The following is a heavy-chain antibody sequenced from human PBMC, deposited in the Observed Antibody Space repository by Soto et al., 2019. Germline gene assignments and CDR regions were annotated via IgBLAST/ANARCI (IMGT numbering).Heavy chain of an antibody. J-gene: IGHJ4*02. Sequence: QVQLVESGGGVVQPGRSLRLSCAASGFTFSSYAMHWVRQAPGKGLEWVAVISYDGSNKYYADSVKGRFTISRDNSKNTRDLQVNSLRAEDTHVYYCARDEHKGFDYWGQGTLVTVSS. CDR1: GFTFSSYA. CDR2: ISYDGSNK. V-gene: IGHV3-30-3*01. CDR3: ARDEHKGFDY.